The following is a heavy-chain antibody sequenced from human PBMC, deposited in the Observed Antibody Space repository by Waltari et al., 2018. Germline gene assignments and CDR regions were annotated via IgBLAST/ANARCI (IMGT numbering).Heavy chain of an antibody. D-gene: IGHD2-2*01. CDR1: GFTFSNHW. J-gene: IGHJ4*02. CDR3: ARRGVPASTVFYFDF. CDR2: SNSDGSNT. Sequence: EVQLVESGGGLIQPGGSLRLSCAASGFTFSNHWMHWVRQAPGKGLVWVSHSNSDGSNTNYADSVKGRFTISRDNAKNTMYLQMNSLRAEDTALYYCARRGVPASTVFYFDFWGQGTLVTVSS. V-gene: IGHV3-74*01.